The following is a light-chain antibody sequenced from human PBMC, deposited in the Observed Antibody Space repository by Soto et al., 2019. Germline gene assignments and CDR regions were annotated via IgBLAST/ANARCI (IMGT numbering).Light chain of an antibody. Sequence: NFMLTQPHSVSESPGKTVTISCTRSSGSIASNYVQGYQQRPGSSPTTVIYEDDQRPSGVPGRFSGSIDSSSNSASLTISGLKTEDEADYYCQSYDSTNPVVFGGGTKLTVL. CDR1: SGSIASNY. J-gene: IGLJ2*01. CDR2: EDD. CDR3: QSYDSTNPVV. V-gene: IGLV6-57*01.